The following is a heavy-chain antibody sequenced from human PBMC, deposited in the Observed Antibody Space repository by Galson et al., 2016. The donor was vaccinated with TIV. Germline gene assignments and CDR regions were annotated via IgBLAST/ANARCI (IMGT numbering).Heavy chain of an antibody. CDR1: GGSISSGNYY. Sequence: TLSLTCTVSGGSISSGNYYWTWIRQPAGKGLEWIGRIHTSGSTNHNPSLESRVTITGDTSKNQFPLNLSSVTATNTAVYYCARQPCRSSSCYNNWFDPWGQGTLVTVSS. V-gene: IGHV4-61*02. CDR2: IHTSGST. J-gene: IGHJ5*02. CDR3: ARQPCRSSSCYNNWFDP. D-gene: IGHD2-2*02.